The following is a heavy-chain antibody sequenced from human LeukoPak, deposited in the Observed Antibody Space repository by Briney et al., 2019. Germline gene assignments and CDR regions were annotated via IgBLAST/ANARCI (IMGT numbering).Heavy chain of an antibody. CDR2: FDPEDGET. CDR1: GYTLTELS. D-gene: IGHD3-22*01. J-gene: IGHJ4*02. V-gene: IGHV1-24*01. CDR3: ATFRLAVVVMNHLYFDY. Sequence: ASVKVSCKVSGYTLTELSMHWVRQAPGKGLEWMGGFDPEDGETIYAQKFQGRVTMTEDTSTDTAYMELSSLRSEDTAVYYRATFRLAVVVMNHLYFDYWGQGTLVTVSS.